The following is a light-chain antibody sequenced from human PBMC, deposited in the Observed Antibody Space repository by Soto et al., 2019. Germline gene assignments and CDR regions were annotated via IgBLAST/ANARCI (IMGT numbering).Light chain of an antibody. Sequence: QSVLTQPPSVSAAPGQTVTISCSGSSSNIGNNYVSWYQQLPGTAPKLLIYDNNKRPSGIPDRFSGSKSGTSATLGITGLQTGDEADYYCGTWDSNLSAVVFGGWTKVTVL. V-gene: IGLV1-51*01. J-gene: IGLJ2*01. CDR3: GTWDSNLSAVV. CDR2: DNN. CDR1: SSNIGNNY.